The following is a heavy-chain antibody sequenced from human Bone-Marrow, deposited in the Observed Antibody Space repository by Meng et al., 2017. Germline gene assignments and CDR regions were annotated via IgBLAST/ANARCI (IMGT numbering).Heavy chain of an antibody. CDR1: GYTFTSYA. CDR2: INTNTGNP. J-gene: IGHJ4*02. V-gene: IGHV7-4-1*02. D-gene: IGHD2/OR15-2a*01. CDR3: ARDARGLLKDY. Sequence: GGVGGAGGEVREAGGAGKVSCKASGYTFTSYAMNGVRQAPGQGLEWMGWINTNTGNPTYAQGFTGRFVFSLDTSVSTAYLQISSLKAEDTAVYYCARDARGLLKDYWGQGTLVTVSS.